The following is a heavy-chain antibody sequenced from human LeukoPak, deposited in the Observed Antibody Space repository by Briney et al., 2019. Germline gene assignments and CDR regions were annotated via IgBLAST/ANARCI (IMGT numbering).Heavy chain of an antibody. V-gene: IGHV3-30-3*01. J-gene: IGHJ4*02. D-gene: IGHD2-8*01. CDR2: ISYDGSSK. CDR3: ARGGEYLWSYSFDY. CDR1: GXTFNTFA. Sequence: GGSLRLSCAASGXTFNTFAMHWVRQAPGQGLEWVAVISYDGSSKYYADSVKGRFTISRDNSRNTLYLQMNSLRSEDTAVYSCARGGEYLWSYSFDYWGQGTLVTVSS.